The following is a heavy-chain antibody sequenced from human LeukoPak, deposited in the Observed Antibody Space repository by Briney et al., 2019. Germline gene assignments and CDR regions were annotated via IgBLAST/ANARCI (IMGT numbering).Heavy chain of an antibody. Sequence: ASVKVSCKASGYTFTSYDINWVRQAPGQGLEWMGWMNPNSGNTGYAQKFQGRVTMTRNTSISTAYMELSSLRSEDTAVYYCARERHYYDSSGYPDAFDIWGQGTMVTVSS. CDR1: GYTFTSYD. CDR2: MNPNSGNT. J-gene: IGHJ3*02. CDR3: ARERHYYDSSGYPDAFDI. D-gene: IGHD3-22*01. V-gene: IGHV1-8*01.